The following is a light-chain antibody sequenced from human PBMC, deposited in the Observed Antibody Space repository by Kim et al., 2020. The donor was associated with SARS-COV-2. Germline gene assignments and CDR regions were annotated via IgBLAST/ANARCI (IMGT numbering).Light chain of an antibody. V-gene: IGLV2-14*03. CDR1: SSDVGGYNY. J-gene: IGLJ3*02. CDR3: SSYTTSNSWV. CDR2: DVS. Sequence: QSALTQPASVSGSPGQSIIISCTGTSSDVGGYNYVSWYQQHPGKAPKLMIYDVSKRPSGVSNRFSGSKSGNTASLTISGLQAEDEADYYCSSYTTSNSWVFGGGTQLTVL.